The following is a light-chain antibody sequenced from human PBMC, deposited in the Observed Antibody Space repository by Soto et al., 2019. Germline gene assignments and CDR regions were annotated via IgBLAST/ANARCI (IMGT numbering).Light chain of an antibody. CDR3: QQYNSYYWT. Sequence: IQMSQSPATLSASIGDRVTITCRASQTISSWLAWYHQKPGKTPKLLIYNASTVKGGGPSRCSGGGCGTEVTLISISRLHHDFVAYYYQQYNSYYWTFGRGTNVDI. J-gene: IGKJ1*01. CDR2: NAS. V-gene: IGKV1-5*03. CDR1: QTISSW.